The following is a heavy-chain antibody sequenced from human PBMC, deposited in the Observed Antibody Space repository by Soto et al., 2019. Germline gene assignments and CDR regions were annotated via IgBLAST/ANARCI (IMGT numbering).Heavy chain of an antibody. J-gene: IGHJ4*02. V-gene: IGHV3-7*01. CDR3: ARVAGLAVHV. CDR1: GFTFSSYW. Sequence: EAQLMESGGGLVQPGGSLRLSCAASGFTFSSYWMSWVRQAPGKGLEWVANIKQDGGDKYYVDSVKGRFIISRDNAKNSLYLQMDSLRAEDTAVYYCARVAGLAVHVWVQGTLVTVSS. CDR2: IKQDGGDK. D-gene: IGHD6-19*01.